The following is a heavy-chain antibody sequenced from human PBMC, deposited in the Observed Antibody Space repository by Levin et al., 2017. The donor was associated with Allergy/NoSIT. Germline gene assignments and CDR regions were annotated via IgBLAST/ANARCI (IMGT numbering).Heavy chain of an antibody. CDR3: ARGGQTGAFDI. J-gene: IGHJ3*02. Sequence: ASVKVSCKASGYSLNSYHMHWVRQAPGEGLIWMGIITPSDGRTTYAQNFQGRVTMTSDTSTSTVYMELTSLRSDDTAVFYCARGGQTGAFDIWGQGTMVTVSS. V-gene: IGHV1-46*02. CDR2: ITPSDGRT. D-gene: IGHD1-26*01. CDR1: GYSLNSYH.